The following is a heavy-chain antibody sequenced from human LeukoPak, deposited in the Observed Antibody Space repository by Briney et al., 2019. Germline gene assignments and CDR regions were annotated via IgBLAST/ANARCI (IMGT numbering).Heavy chain of an antibody. CDR2: ISYDGSNK. Sequence: QPGGSLRLSCAASGFTFSSYAMHWVRQAPGKGLEWVAVISYDGSNKYYADSVKGRFTISRDNSKDTLYLQMNSLRAEDTAVYYCARDGGQLWNLHSGYFDYWGQGTLVTVSS. D-gene: IGHD5-18*01. V-gene: IGHV3-30-3*01. CDR3: ARDGGQLWNLHSGYFDY. CDR1: GFTFSSYA. J-gene: IGHJ4*02.